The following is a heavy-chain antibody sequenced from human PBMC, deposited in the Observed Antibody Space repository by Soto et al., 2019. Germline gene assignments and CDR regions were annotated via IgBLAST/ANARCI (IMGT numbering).Heavy chain of an antibody. V-gene: IGHV4-61*01. CDR2: IYQSGST. J-gene: IGHJ5*02. Sequence: PSETLSLTCTVSGVSVNSGNYYWSWIRQTPGKGLEWIGYIYQSGSTSYNPSLKSRVTISLDTSKNQFSLKLSSVTAADTAVYYCARWVTGPINWFDPWGQGTLVTVSS. CDR1: GVSVNSGNYY. D-gene: IGHD2-21*02. CDR3: ARWVTGPINWFDP.